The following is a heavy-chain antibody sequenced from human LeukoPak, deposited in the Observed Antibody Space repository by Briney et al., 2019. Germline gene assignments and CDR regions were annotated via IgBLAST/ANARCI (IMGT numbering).Heavy chain of an antibody. CDR3: ARSALLWFGELLGY. J-gene: IGHJ4*02. CDR1: GYTFTSYA. Sequence: ASVKVSCKASGYTFTSYAMHWVRQAPGQRPEWMGWINAGNGDTKYSQKFQGRVTITRDTSASTAYMELSSLRSEDTAVYYCARSALLWFGELLGYWGQGTQVTVSS. D-gene: IGHD3-10*01. CDR2: INAGNGDT. V-gene: IGHV1-3*01.